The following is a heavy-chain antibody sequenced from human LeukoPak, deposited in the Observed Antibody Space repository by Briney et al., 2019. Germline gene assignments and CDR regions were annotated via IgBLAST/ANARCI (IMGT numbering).Heavy chain of an antibody. CDR2: INPNSGGT. CDR3: ARSSQGFDY. V-gene: IGHV1-2*02. CDR1: GYTFTTYG. Sequence: ASVKVSCKASGYTFTTYGISWVRQAPGQGLEWMGWINPNSGGTNYAQKFQGRVTMTRDTSISTAYMELSRLRSDDTAVYYCARSSQGFDYWGQGTLVTVSS. J-gene: IGHJ4*02.